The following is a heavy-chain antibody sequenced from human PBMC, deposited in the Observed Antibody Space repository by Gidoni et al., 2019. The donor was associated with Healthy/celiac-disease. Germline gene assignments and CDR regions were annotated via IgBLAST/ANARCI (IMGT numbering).Heavy chain of an antibody. CDR2: ICCSGNT. D-gene: IGHD3-10*01. CDR3: ASIRGVIITDAFDI. V-gene: IGHV4-31*03. J-gene: IGHJ3*02. CDR1: GGSISSGGYY. Sequence: VQLQESGPGLVKPSQTLSLTCTVSGGSISSGGYYWSWNSQHQGKGLVWIGYICCSGNTYYNPSLKSRVTVAVDTSKNQFSLRLSSVTAADAAVYYCASIRGVIITDAFDIWGQGTMVTVSS.